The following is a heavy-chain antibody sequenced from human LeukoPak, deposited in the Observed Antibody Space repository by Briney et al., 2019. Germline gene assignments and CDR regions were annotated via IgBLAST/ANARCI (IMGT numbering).Heavy chain of an antibody. Sequence: PGGSLRLSCTASGFTFSNYAVSWVRQAPGKGLEWVSAITDSGANTYYADSVMGRFTISRDNSKSILYLQMNSLRAEDTALYYCAKGSSGWYEDYWGQGTLVTVSS. D-gene: IGHD6-19*01. J-gene: IGHJ4*02. V-gene: IGHV3-23*01. CDR1: GFTFSNYA. CDR3: AKGSSGWYEDY. CDR2: ITDSGANT.